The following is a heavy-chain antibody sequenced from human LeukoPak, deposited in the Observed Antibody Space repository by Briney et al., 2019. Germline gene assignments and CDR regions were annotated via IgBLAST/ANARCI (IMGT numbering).Heavy chain of an antibody. V-gene: IGHV3-30*04. CDR1: GFTFSSYA. CDR2: ISYDGSNK. Sequence: GGSLRLSCAASGFTFSSYAMHWVRQAPGKGLEWVAVISYDGSNKYYAGSVKGRFTISRDNSKNTLYLQMNSPTTEDTAVYHCAKDLYGSDWYNYFDPWGQGALVTVSS. CDR3: AKDLYGSDWYNYFDP. D-gene: IGHD6-19*01. J-gene: IGHJ5*02.